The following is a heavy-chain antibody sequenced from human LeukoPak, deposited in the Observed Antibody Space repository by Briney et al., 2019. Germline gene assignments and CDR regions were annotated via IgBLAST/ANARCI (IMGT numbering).Heavy chain of an antibody. CDR1: GNTFTNYW. CDR3: ARGASDYYYNMDV. Sequence: GESLNISCQGSGNTFTNYWVAWVLQMPGKGLEWMRIIFPGDSDTRYSPSFQGQVTISADKSISTAYLQWSSLKASDTAMYYCARGASDYYYNMDVWGKGTTVTVSS. J-gene: IGHJ6*03. V-gene: IGHV5-51*01. CDR2: IFPGDSDT.